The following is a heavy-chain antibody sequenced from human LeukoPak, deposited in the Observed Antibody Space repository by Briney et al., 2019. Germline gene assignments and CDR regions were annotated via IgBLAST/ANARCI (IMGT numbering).Heavy chain of an antibody. J-gene: IGHJ4*02. V-gene: IGHV1-2*02. D-gene: IGHD6-13*01. CDR2: INPNSGGT. Sequence: ASVKVSCKASGYTFTGYYMHWVRQAPGQGLGWMGWINPNSGGTNYAQKFQGRVTMTRDTSISTAYMELSRLRSDDTAVYYCARRRQAGREQLEYWGQGTLVTVSS. CDR3: ARRRQAGREQLEY. CDR1: GYTFTGYY.